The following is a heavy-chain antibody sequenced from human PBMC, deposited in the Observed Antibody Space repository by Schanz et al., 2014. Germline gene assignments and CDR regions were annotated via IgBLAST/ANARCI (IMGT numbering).Heavy chain of an antibody. CDR1: AFIFRSYS. CDR2: ISRSSSTI. D-gene: IGHD1-26*01. CDR3: ARDSGSHYWVDY. J-gene: IGHJ4*02. Sequence: EVRLVESGGGLVKPGGSLRLSCAASAFIFRSYSMHWVRQAPGKGLEWVSYISRSSSTIYYADSVRGRFTISRDNAKNSLYLQMNSLRAEDTAVYYCARDSGSHYWVDYWGQGTLVTVSS. V-gene: IGHV3-48*01.